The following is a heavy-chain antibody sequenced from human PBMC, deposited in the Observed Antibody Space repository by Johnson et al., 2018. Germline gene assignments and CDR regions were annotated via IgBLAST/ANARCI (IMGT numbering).Heavy chain of an antibody. Sequence: VQLVESGGGVVQPGRSLRLSCAASGFTFSSYGMHWVRQAPGKGLELVAVISYDGSNKYYADSVKGRFTISRDNSKNTLYLQMNSLRAEDTAVYYCAKEMTTDAFDIWGQGTMVTVSS. J-gene: IGHJ3*02. CDR1: GFTFSSYG. CDR3: AKEMTTDAFDI. CDR2: ISYDGSNK. D-gene: IGHD4-17*01. V-gene: IGHV3-30*18.